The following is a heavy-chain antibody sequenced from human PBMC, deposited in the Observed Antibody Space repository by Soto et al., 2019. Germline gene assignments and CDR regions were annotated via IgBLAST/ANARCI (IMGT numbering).Heavy chain of an antibody. CDR1: GFTFSSHW. Sequence: EVYLVESGGGLGQPGGSLRLSCVASGFTFSSHWMHWVRQAPGKGLVWVSGINRDGRGTRYVDSVKGRFTISRDNAKNTLYLQVKSLRAEDTAVYYCARAAQFTSGCNSGFDFWGQGTLVTVSS. V-gene: IGHV3-74*01. CDR3: ARAAQFTSGCNSGFDF. CDR2: INRDGRGT. D-gene: IGHD4-4*01. J-gene: IGHJ4*02.